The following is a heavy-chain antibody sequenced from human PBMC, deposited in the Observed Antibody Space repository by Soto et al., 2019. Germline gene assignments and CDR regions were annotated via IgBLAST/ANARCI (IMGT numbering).Heavy chain of an antibody. V-gene: IGHV3-23*01. J-gene: IGHJ6*03. CDR1: GFTFSSYA. D-gene: IGHD3-10*01. CDR2: ISGSGGST. Sequence: EVQLLESGGGLVQPGGSLRLSCAASGFTFSSYAMSWVRQAPGKGLEWVSAISGSGGSTYYADSVKGRFTISRDNSKNTLYLQMNSLRAEDTAVYYCAKDLVIGGSGSYYRYYYYYMDVWGKGTTVTVSS. CDR3: AKDLVIGGSGSYYRYYYYYMDV.